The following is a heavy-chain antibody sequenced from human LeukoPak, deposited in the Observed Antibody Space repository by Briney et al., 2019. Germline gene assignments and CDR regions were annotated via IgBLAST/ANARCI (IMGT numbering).Heavy chain of an antibody. CDR2: ISGSGGST. CDR1: GFTFSSYG. D-gene: IGHD1-26*01. J-gene: IGHJ4*02. V-gene: IGHV3-23*01. CDR3: AKDRGSGSYQDY. Sequence: PGGSLRLSCAASGFTFSSYGMSWVRQAPGKGLEWVSAISGSGGSTYYADSVKGRFTISRDNSKNTLYLQMNSLRAEDTAVYYCAKDRGSGSYQDYWGQGTLVTVSS.